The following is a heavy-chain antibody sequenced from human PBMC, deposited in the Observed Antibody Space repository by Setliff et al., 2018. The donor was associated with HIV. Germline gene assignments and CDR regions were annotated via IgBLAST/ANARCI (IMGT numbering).Heavy chain of an antibody. Sequence: ASVKVSCKASGYTFTNYAMHWVRQAPGQRLEWMGWINAGNGHTKYSQKFQGRVSITRDTSATTAYMELSSLRSEDTAVYYCARDEPRGAIQLLRGEFDYWGQGTQVTVSS. CDR3: ARDEPRGAIQLLRGEFDY. J-gene: IGHJ4*02. CDR1: GYTFTNYA. D-gene: IGHD5-18*01. CDR2: INAGNGHT. V-gene: IGHV1-3*01.